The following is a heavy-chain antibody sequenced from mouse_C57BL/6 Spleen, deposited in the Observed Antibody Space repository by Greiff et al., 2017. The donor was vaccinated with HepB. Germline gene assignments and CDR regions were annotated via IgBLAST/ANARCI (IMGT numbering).Heavy chain of an antibody. J-gene: IGHJ3*01. V-gene: IGHV5-6*01. D-gene: IGHD6-2*01. CDR3: ASLLFY. Sequence: EVKVVESGGDLVKPGGSLKLSCAASGFTFSSYGMSWVRQTPDKRLEWVATISSGGSYTYYPDSVKGRFTISRDNAKNTLYLQMSSLKSEDTAMYYCASLLFYWGQGTLVTVSA. CDR2: ISSGGSYT. CDR1: GFTFSSYG.